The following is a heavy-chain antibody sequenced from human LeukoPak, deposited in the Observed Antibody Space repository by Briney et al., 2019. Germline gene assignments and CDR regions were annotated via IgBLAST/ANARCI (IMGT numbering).Heavy chain of an antibody. J-gene: IGHJ5*02. CDR1: GGSISISSYY. Sequence: SETLSLTCIVSGGSISISSYYWGWIRQPPGKGLEWIGSTHYSGSTQYNPSLRSRVTISVDTSKNQFSLELSSVTATDTAVYYCARHSTIFGVVRESWGQGSLVTVSS. D-gene: IGHD3-3*01. V-gene: IGHV4-39*01. CDR2: THYSGST. CDR3: ARHSTIFGVVRES.